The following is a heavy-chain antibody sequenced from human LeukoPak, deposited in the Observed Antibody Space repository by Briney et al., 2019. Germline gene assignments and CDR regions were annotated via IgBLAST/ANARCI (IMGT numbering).Heavy chain of an antibody. J-gene: IGHJ4*02. CDR1: GFTFSDYY. V-gene: IGHV3-11*05. CDR3: ARDFGGLYYFDD. CDR2: ISSHSAHT. Sequence: GGSLRLSRAASGFTFSDYYMSWIRQAPGKGLEWVSYISSHSAHTNYADSVKGRFTISRDNAKNSVYLQMNSLRAEDTAVYCCARDFGGLYYFDDWGQGTQVTVSS. D-gene: IGHD3-10*01.